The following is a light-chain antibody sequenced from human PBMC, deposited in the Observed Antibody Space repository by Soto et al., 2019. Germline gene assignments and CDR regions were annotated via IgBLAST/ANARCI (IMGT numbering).Light chain of an antibody. CDR1: QSVSRSY. V-gene: IGKV3-20*01. CDR3: QHYGSLVLT. J-gene: IGKJ4*01. Sequence: EIVLTQSPGTLSLSPGERATLSCRASQSVSRSYLAWYQQKPGQALRLLIYGASSRATGIPDRFSGSGSETDFTLTISRLEPEDFAVYYCQHYGSLVLTFGGGTKVEIK. CDR2: GAS.